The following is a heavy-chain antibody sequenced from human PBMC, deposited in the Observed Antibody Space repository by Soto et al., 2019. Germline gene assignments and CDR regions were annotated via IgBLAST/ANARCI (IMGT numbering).Heavy chain of an antibody. J-gene: IGHJ6*03. CDR3: ARAVPDTMVRGVIITPLGYYYYYMDV. V-gene: IGHV3-23*01. Sequence: PGGSLRLSCAASGFSFRTYTFSWVRQAPGKGLEWVSCIYGSGDGETFYADSVRGRFTISRDNAKNSLYLQMNSLRAEGTAVYYCARAVPDTMVRGVIITPLGYYYYYMDVWGKGTTVTVSS. CDR2: IYGSGDGET. D-gene: IGHD3-10*01. CDR1: GFSFRTYT.